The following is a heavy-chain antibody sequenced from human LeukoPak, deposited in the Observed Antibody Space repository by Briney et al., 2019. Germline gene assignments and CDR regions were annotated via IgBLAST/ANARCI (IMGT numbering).Heavy chain of an antibody. Sequence: PSETLSLTCTVSGGSISSSSYYRSWIRQPPGEGLEWIGYIYYSGSTNYNPSLKSRVTISVDTSKNQFSLKLRSVTAADTAVYYCARAGDSSGYSQFDYWGQGTLVTVSS. CDR2: IYYSGST. V-gene: IGHV4-61*01. CDR3: ARAGDSSGYSQFDY. J-gene: IGHJ4*02. CDR1: GGSISSSSYY. D-gene: IGHD3-22*01.